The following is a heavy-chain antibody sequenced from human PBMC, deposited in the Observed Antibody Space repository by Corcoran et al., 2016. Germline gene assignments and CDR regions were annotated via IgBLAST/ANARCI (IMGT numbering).Heavy chain of an antibody. CDR1: GGSISSSSYY. CDR3: ATGQWSRAAAGRAWGMDV. Sequence: QLQLQESGPGLVKPSETLSLTCTVSGGSISSSSYYWGWIRQPPGKGLEWIGSIYYSGSTYYNPALKSRVTISVDTSENQFALKLSSVTAADTAVYYCATGQWSRAAAGRAWGMDVWGQGTTVTVSS. D-gene: IGHD6-13*01. J-gene: IGHJ6*02. CDR2: IYYSGST. V-gene: IGHV4-39*07.